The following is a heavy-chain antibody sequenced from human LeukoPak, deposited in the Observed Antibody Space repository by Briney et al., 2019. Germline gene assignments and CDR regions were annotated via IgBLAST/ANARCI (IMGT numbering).Heavy chain of an antibody. V-gene: IGHV1-18*01. J-gene: IGHJ4*02. D-gene: IGHD3-22*01. CDR3: ARAAHYYDSSGYYDY. Sequence: ASVKVSCKASGYTFTSYGISWVRQAPGQGLEWMGWISAYNGNTNYAQKLQGRVTMTTDTSTSTAYMELRSLRSDDTAVYYSARAAHYYDSSGYYDYWGQGTLVTVSS. CDR2: ISAYNGNT. CDR1: GYTFTSYG.